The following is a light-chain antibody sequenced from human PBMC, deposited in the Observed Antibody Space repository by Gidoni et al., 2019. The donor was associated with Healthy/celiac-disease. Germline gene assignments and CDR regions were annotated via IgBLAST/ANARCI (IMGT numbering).Light chain of an antibody. J-gene: IGLJ2*01. V-gene: IGLV3-21*03. CDR3: QVWDSSSDPYVV. CDR2: DDS. CDR1: NMGSKS. Sequence: SYVLTPPPSVSVAPGNTARITCGGNNMGSKSVHWYQPKPGQAPVLVVYDDSDRPSGIPERFSGSKSGNTATLTISRVEAGDEADYYCQVWDSSSDPYVVFGGGTKLTVL.